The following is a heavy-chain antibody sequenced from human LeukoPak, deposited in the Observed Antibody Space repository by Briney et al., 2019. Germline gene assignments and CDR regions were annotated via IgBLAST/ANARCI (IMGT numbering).Heavy chain of an antibody. CDR1: GFTFSTYG. J-gene: IGHJ4*02. V-gene: IGHV3-30*18. CDR2: VSRDGGTT. D-gene: IGHD1-1*01. Sequence: SGGSLRLSCAASGFTFSTYGMHWVRQAPGKGLEWVAVVSRDGGTTYYGDSVQGRFTISRDNSKNTLYLHMNGLRAEDTAVYYCAKANWDDEYIFDNWGQGTLVTVSS. CDR3: AKANWDDEYIFDN.